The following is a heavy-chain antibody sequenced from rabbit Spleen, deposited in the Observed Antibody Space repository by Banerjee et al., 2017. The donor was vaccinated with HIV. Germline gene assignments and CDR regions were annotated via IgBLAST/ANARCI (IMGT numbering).Heavy chain of an antibody. D-gene: IGHD2-1*01. CDR1: GFSFSDRDV. Sequence: QEQLVESGGGLVKPEGSLTLTCKASGFSFSDRDVMCWVRQAPGKGLEWIACIYGGSAGHIYYASWAKGRFTISKTSSTTVTLQMTSLTAADTATYFCARDGDYGGYGLVLWGPGTLVTVS. V-gene: IGHV1S45*01. J-gene: IGHJ4*01. CDR3: ARDGDYGGYGLVL. CDR2: IYGGSAGHI.